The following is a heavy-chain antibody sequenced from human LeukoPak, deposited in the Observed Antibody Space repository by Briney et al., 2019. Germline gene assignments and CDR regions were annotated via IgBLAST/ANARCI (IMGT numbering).Heavy chain of an antibody. Sequence: GETLRLSCAASGFTFSSYGMSWVRQAPGKGLEWVSAISGSGGSTYYADSVKGRFTISRDNSKNTLYLQMNSLRAEDTAVYYCAKDKSGYSSSWYVPAYYYYMDVWGKGTTVTVSS. CDR3: AKDKSGYSSSWYVPAYYYYMDV. J-gene: IGHJ6*03. CDR2: ISGSGGST. CDR1: GFTFSSYG. V-gene: IGHV3-23*01. D-gene: IGHD6-13*01.